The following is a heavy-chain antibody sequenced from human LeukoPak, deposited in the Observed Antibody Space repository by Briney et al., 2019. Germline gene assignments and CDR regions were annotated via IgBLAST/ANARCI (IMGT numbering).Heavy chain of an antibody. V-gene: IGHV1-2*02. CDR2: IDPNSGDT. J-gene: IGHJ4*02. CDR1: GYSFTGYF. CDR3: ARSGSIGYSLDY. Sequence: ASVKVSCKASGYSFTGYFIHWVRQAPGQGLEWMGCIDPNSGDTKYAQKFQGRVSVPRDTSTRTAYMELSRLRSDDTAVYFCARSGSIGYSLDYWGQGTLVTVSS. D-gene: IGHD3-22*01.